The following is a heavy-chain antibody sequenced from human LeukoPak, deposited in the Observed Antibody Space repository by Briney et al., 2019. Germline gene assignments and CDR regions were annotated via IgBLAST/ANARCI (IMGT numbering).Heavy chain of an antibody. V-gene: IGHV3-21*01. CDR2: ISSSSSLI. CDR1: GVTFSYDS. CDR3: AKVDRGDYSSSPVPYYNYYMNV. Sequence: GGSLRLSCAASGVTFSYDSMNWVRQGPRRGLGWVSCISSSSSLIFYSDSVRGRFTTSRDNAKNLLYLHMNSLRVEDTAVYYCAKVDRGDYSSSPVPYYNYYMNVWGKGTTVTVSS. J-gene: IGHJ6*03. D-gene: IGHD6-13*01.